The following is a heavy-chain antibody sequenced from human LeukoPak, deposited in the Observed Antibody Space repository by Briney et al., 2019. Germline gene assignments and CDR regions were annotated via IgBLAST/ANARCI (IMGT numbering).Heavy chain of an antibody. V-gene: IGHV1-2*02. J-gene: IGHJ4*02. Sequence: GASVKVSCKASGYTFTGYYMHWVRQAPGQGLEWMGWINPNSGGTNYAQKFQGRVTMTRDTSISTAYMELSRLRSDDTAVYYCARRGTSTDTVDYDILTGYGNYYFDYWGQGTLVTVSS. CDR1: GYTFTGYY. D-gene: IGHD3-9*01. CDR2: INPNSGGT. CDR3: ARRGTSTDTVDYDILTGYGNYYFDY.